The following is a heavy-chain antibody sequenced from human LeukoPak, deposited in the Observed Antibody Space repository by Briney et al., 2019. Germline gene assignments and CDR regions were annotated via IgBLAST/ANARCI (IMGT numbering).Heavy chain of an antibody. CDR1: GFTFRSYA. Sequence: GGSLRLSCAASGFTFRSYAMTWVRQAPGKGLEWVSGISGSGARTYYADSVKGRFTISRDNSKNTLFLQMNSLRAEDTAVYYCAKDQDDDNVGGQYNWFDPWGQGTLVTVSS. D-gene: IGHD2-15*01. J-gene: IGHJ5*02. CDR3: AKDQDDDNVGGQYNWFDP. V-gene: IGHV3-23*01. CDR2: ISGSGART.